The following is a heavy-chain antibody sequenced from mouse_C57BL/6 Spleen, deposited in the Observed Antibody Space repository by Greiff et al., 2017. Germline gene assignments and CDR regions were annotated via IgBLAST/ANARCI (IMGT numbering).Heavy chain of an antibody. J-gene: IGHJ4*01. CDR2: ISSCSSTI. D-gene: IGHD4-1*01. CDR3: ARDYYWDMDY. CDR1: GFTFSDYG. Sequence: EVNLVESGGGLVKPGGSLKLSCAASGFTFSDYGMHWVRQAPETGLEWVAYISSCSSTIYYADTVTGRFTISRDNAKSTLFLQRTSLRSEDSAIYYCARDYYWDMDYWGQGTSVTVSS. V-gene: IGHV5-17*01.